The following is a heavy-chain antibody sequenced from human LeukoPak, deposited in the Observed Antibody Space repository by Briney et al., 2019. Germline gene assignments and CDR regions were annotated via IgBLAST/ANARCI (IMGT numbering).Heavy chain of an antibody. CDR2: IYPGDSDT. Sequence: GGSLKISCKGSGYRFTSYWIGWVRPMPGKGLEWMGIIYPGDSDTRYSPSFQGQVTISADKSISTAYLQWSSLKASDTAMYYCARLPDVPATAILDYWGQGTLVTVSS. CDR3: ARLPDVPATAILDY. J-gene: IGHJ4*02. V-gene: IGHV5-51*01. CDR1: GYRFTSYW. D-gene: IGHD2-2*01.